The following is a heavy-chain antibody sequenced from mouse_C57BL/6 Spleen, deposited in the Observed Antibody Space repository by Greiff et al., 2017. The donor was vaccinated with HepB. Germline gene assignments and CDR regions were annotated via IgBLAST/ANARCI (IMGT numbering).Heavy chain of an antibody. CDR2: INPSTGGT. V-gene: IGHV1-42*01. CDR1: GYSFTGYY. CDR3: ARKRDYEDAMDY. J-gene: IGHJ4*01. D-gene: IGHD2-4*01. Sequence: EVQLQQSGPELVKPGASVKISCKASGYSFTGYYMNWVKQSPEKSLEWIGEINPSTGGTTYNQKFKAKATLTVDKSSSTAYMQLKSLTSEDSAVYYCARKRDYEDAMDYWGQGTSVTVSS.